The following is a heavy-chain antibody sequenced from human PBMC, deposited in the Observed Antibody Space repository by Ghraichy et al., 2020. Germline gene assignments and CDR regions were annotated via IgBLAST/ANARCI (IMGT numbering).Heavy chain of an antibody. CDR2: ISSSSSYI. CDR1: GFTFSDYS. Sequence: GGSLRLSCAASGFTFSDYSMNWVRQAPGKGLEWVSYISSSSSYIYYADSVKGRFTISRDNAKNSRYLQMNSLRAEDTAVYYCASGPRGDYGDYVDYWGQGTLVTVSS. CDR3: ASGPRGDYGDYVDY. J-gene: IGHJ4*02. V-gene: IGHV3-21*01. D-gene: IGHD4-17*01.